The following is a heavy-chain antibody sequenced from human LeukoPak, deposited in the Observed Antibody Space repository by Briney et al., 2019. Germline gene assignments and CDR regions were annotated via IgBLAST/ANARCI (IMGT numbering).Heavy chain of an antibody. CDR3: ARAAYGSGSYFADFDY. V-gene: IGHV4-59*08. J-gene: IGHJ4*02. D-gene: IGHD3-10*01. Sequence: PSETLSLTCTVSGGSISSYYWNWIRQPPGKGLEWIGYIYYSGSTYYNPSLKSRVTISVDTSKNQFSLKLSSVTAADTAVYYCARAAYGSGSYFADFDYWGQGTLVTVSS. CDR1: GGSISSYY. CDR2: IYYSGST.